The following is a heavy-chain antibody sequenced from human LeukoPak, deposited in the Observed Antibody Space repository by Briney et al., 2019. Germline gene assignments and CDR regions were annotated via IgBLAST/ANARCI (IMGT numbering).Heavy chain of an antibody. D-gene: IGHD6-13*01. CDR1: GYTFTSYG. Sequence: ASVKVSCKASGYTFTSYGITWVRQAPGQGLEWMGWISGNSGNTNYAQKLRGRVTMTTDTSTSTAYMELRGLRSDDTAVYYCARGKQQLDYWGQGTLVTVSS. J-gene: IGHJ4*02. CDR3: ARGKQQLDY. V-gene: IGHV1-18*01. CDR2: ISGNSGNT.